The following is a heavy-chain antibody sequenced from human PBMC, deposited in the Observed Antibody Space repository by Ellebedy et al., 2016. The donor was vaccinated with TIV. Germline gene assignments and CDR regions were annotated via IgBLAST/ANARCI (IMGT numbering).Heavy chain of an antibody. J-gene: IGHJ4*02. Sequence: ASVKVSCXASGYTFTSHDINWVRQATEQGLEWMGWMNPDIGNTGYAQKFQGRVTMTRNTSISTAYMELSSLTSEDTAVYYCARGKTEATNWGQGTLVTVSS. CDR2: MNPDIGNT. CDR3: ARGKTEATN. V-gene: IGHV1-8*01. D-gene: IGHD5-12*01. CDR1: GYTFTSHD.